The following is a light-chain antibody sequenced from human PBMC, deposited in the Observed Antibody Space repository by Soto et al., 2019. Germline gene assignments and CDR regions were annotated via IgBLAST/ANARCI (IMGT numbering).Light chain of an antibody. CDR3: QQYGSSPRT. J-gene: IGKJ1*01. CDR1: QSVSSSY. V-gene: IGKV3-20*01. Sequence: EIVLTQSPGTLSLSPGERATLSCMASQSVSSSYLAWYQQKPGQAPRLLIYGASSRATGIPDRFSGSGSGTDFTLTISRLEPEDFAVYYCQQYGSSPRTFGQGTEVEIK. CDR2: GAS.